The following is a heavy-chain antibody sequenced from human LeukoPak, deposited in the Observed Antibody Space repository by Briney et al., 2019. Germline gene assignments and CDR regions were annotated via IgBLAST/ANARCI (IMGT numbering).Heavy chain of an antibody. J-gene: IGHJ5*02. D-gene: IGHD6-13*01. Sequence: PSETLSLTCTVSGASISSSTDYWGWIRQPPGKGLEWIANIYYSGSTYYNPSLKSRVTISVDTSKNQFSLKLSSVTAADTAAYYCARVLGLDWQQLDYNWFDPWGQGTLVTVSS. CDR1: GASISSSTDY. CDR2: IYYSGST. CDR3: ARVLGLDWQQLDYNWFDP. V-gene: IGHV4-39*07.